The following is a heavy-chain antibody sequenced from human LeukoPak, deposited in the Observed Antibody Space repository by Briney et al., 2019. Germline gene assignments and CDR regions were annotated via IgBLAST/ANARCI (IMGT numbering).Heavy chain of an antibody. V-gene: IGHV3-53*01. CDR1: GFSFNTYG. D-gene: IGHD5-24*01. CDR3: ARGAGYNYPYYFDY. CDR2: IYGGGNI. J-gene: IGHJ4*02. Sequence: HPGGSLRLSCAASGFSFNTYGMHWVRQAPGKGLEWVSVIYGGGNIYYADSVKGRFTISRDNSKNTLYLQMNSLRAEDTAVYYCARGAGYNYPYYFDYWGQGTLVTVSS.